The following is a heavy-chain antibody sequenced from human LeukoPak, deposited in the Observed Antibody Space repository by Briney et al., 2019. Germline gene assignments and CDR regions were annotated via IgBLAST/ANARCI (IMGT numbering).Heavy chain of an antibody. CDR2: IYYSGST. CDR1: GGSISSYY. Sequence: SETLSLTCNVSGGSISSYYWSWIRQPPGKGLEWIGYIYYSGSTNYNPSLKSRVTISVDTSKSQFSLRLSSVTAADTAVYYCARGGARGYYYYYMDVWGKGNTVTVSS. CDR3: ARGGARGYYYYYMDV. D-gene: IGHD4/OR15-4a*01. J-gene: IGHJ6*03. V-gene: IGHV4-59*01.